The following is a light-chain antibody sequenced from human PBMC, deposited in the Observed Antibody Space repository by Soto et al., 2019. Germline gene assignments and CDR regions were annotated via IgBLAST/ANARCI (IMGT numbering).Light chain of an antibody. Sequence: DIQMTQSPSTLSACVGDRVTITCRASQSISSWLAWYQQKPGKAPKLLIYKASSLKSGVPSRFSGSGSGTQFTLTISSLQPDDFATYYCQQYNSYSGTFGQGTKVDI. CDR1: QSISSW. CDR2: KAS. J-gene: IGKJ1*01. V-gene: IGKV1-5*03. CDR3: QQYNSYSGT.